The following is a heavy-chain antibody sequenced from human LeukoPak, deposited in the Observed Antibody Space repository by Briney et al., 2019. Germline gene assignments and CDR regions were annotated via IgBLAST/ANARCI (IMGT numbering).Heavy chain of an antibody. CDR3: AKDSDYYGSGSSVDY. V-gene: IGHV3-23*01. CDR2: ISGSGGSA. J-gene: IGHJ4*02. Sequence: PGGSLRLSCAASGFTFSNYDMSWVRQAPGKGLEWVSIISGSGGSAYVADSVKGRFTFSRDNSKNTLYLQMNSLRAEDTAVYYCAKDSDYYGSGSSVDYWGRGTLVTVSS. D-gene: IGHD3-10*01. CDR1: GFTFSNYD.